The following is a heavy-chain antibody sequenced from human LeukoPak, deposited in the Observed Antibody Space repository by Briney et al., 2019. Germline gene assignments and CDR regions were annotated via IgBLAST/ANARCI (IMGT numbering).Heavy chain of an antibody. V-gene: IGHV3-33*01. Sequence: GRSLRLSCAASGFTFRDHGMHWVRQAPGKVLELVAIIWYDGCNKYYADSVNGRFTISRNNSKNTLFRQMNSLRAEDTAVYYCVRDRGALQYFDYWGQGTLVTVSS. D-gene: IGHD5-24*01. CDR2: IWYDGCNK. J-gene: IGHJ4*02. CDR1: GFTFRDHG. CDR3: VRDRGALQYFDY.